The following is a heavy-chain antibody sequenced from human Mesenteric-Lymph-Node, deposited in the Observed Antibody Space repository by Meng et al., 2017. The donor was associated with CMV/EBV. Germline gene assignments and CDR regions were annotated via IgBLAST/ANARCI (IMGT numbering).Heavy chain of an antibody. CDR1: YTFTDYY. Sequence: YTFTDYYMHWVQQAPGKGLEWMGLVGPEDGETIYAERFQGRVAMTADTSTDTAYMELSSLRSEDTAVYYCALNIVVVPAAREANWFDPWGQGTLVTVSS. J-gene: IGHJ5*02. V-gene: IGHV1-69-2*01. CDR3: ALNIVVVPAAREANWFDP. D-gene: IGHD2-2*01. CDR2: VGPEDGET.